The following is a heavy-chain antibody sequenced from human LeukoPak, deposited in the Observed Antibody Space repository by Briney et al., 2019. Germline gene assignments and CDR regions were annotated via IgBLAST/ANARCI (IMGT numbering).Heavy chain of an antibody. CDR2: INPHGGAT. CDR3: SRDLLMYYSGSGEST. CDR1: GYTFTGYY. D-gene: IGHD3-10*01. V-gene: IGHV1-2*02. Sequence: VASVKVSCKASGYTFTGYYIHWVRQAPGQGPEWMGWINPHGGATNYAQKFQGRVTMARDTSISTAFMELSSLRSDDTAMYYCSRDLLMYYSGSGESTWGQGTQVTVSS. J-gene: IGHJ5*02.